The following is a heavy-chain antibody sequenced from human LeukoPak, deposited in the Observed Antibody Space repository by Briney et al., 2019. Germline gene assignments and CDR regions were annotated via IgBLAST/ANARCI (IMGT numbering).Heavy chain of an antibody. J-gene: IGHJ6*03. CDR2: IYTSGST. V-gene: IGHV4-61*02. CDR1: GGSISSGSYY. CDR3: ARGLSYSYYYMDV. D-gene: IGHD6-19*01. Sequence: SETLSLTCTVSGGSISSGSYYWSWIRQPAGKGLEWIGRIYTSGSTNYNPSLKSRVTISVDTSKNQFSLKLSSVTAADTAVYYCARGLSYSYYYMDVWGKGTTVTISS.